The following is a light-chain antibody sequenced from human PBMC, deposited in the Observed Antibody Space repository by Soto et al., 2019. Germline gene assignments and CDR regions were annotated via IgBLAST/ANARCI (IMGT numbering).Light chain of an antibody. J-gene: IGKJ2*01. CDR1: QSVGSN. CDR2: GAS. V-gene: IGKV3-15*01. Sequence: EIVLTQSPATLSVSPGERATLSCRASQSVGSNLAWYQQKPGQAPRLLIYGASTRDTGIAARFSGSGSGTEFTLTINSLQSEDFAVYYCQQYNVWPYTFGQGTKLEIK. CDR3: QQYNVWPYT.